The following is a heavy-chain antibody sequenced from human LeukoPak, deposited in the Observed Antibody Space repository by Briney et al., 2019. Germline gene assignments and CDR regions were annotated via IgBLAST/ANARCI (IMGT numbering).Heavy chain of an antibody. Sequence: SETLSLTCTVSGGSISSYYWSWIRQPPGKGLGWIGYIYYSGSTNYNPSLKSRVTISVDTSKNQFSLKLSSVTAADTAVYYCARLKGSGRWFDPWGQGTLVTVSS. CDR3: ARLKGSGRWFDP. CDR1: GGSISSYY. J-gene: IGHJ5*02. V-gene: IGHV4-59*01. D-gene: IGHD3-10*01. CDR2: IYYSGST.